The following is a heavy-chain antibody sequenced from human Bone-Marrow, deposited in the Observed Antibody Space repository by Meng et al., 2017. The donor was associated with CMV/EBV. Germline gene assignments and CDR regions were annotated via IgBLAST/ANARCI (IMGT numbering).Heavy chain of an antibody. J-gene: IGHJ3*02. CDR3: AWGYYDSSGYHGPFDI. CDR2: INPNSGGT. V-gene: IGHV1-2*02. Sequence: YTFTGYYMHWVRQAPGQGLEWMGWINPNSGGTNYAQKFQGRVTMTRDTSISTAYMELSRLRSDDTAVYYCAWGYYDSSGYHGPFDIWGQGTMVTVSS. CDR1: YTFTGYY. D-gene: IGHD3-22*01.